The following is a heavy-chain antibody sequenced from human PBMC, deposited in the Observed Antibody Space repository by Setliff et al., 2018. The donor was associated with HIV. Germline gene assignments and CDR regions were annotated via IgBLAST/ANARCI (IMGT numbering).Heavy chain of an antibody. CDR2: FCYTGSS. V-gene: IGHV4-59*08. CDR1: GGSTNNYC. J-gene: IGHJ5*02. CDR3: ARAKTIGSSALFLDP. D-gene: IGHD2-2*03. Sequence: SETLSLTCTVSGGSTNNYCCSWIRQPPGKGLEWIGYFCYTGSSNYNRALKSRVTMSLDRSKSQFSLELNSVTAADTTTYYCARAKTIGSSALFLDPWGQGTPVTVSS.